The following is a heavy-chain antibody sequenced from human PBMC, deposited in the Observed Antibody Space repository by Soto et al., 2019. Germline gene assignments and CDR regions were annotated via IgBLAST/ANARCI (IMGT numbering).Heavy chain of an antibody. CDR1: GFTVSSNY. Sequence: GGSLRLSCAASGFTVSSNYMSWVRQAPGKGLEWVSVIYSGGSTYYADSVKGRFTISRDNSKNTLYLQMNSLRAEDTAVYYCARASGSYGNSPFDYWGQGTLVTVSS. CDR2: IYSGGST. CDR3: ARASGSYGNSPFDY. J-gene: IGHJ4*02. V-gene: IGHV3-53*01. D-gene: IGHD1-26*01.